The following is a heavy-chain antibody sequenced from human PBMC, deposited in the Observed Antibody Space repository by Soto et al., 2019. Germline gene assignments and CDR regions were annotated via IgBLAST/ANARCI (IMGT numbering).Heavy chain of an antibody. D-gene: IGHD6-13*01. CDR1: EFTVSSHY. Sequence: EVQLVESGGGLVQPGGSLRLSCAASEFTVSSHYMSWVRQAPGKGLEWVSVIYSGGSTYYADSVKGRFTISRDNSNNTLYLQMHSLRAEDTAVYYCARLGPIAAAGTDYWGQGTLVTVSS. CDR3: ARLGPIAAAGTDY. J-gene: IGHJ4*02. CDR2: IYSGGST. V-gene: IGHV3-66*01.